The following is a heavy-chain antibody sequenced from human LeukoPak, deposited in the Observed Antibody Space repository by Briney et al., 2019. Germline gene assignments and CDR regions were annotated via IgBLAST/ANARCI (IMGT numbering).Heavy chain of an antibody. J-gene: IGHJ5*02. D-gene: IGHD3-10*01. CDR2: IYTSGST. CDR1: GGSISSGSYY. V-gene: IGHV4-61*02. Sequence: PSETLSLTCTVSGGSISSGSYYWSWIRQPAGKGLEWIGRIYTSGSTNYNPSLKSRVTISVDTSKNQFSLKLSSVTAADTAVYYCARERTYYYGSGSEFDPWGQGTLVTVSS. CDR3: ARERTYYYGSGSEFDP.